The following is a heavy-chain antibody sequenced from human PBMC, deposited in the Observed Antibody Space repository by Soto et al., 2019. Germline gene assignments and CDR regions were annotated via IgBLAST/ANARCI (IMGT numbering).Heavy chain of an antibody. CDR1: GGTFSNYP. Sequence: QVQLVQSGAEVKKPGSSVKVSCKASGGTFSNYPISWVRQAPGQGLEWMGGIIPIFGTANYAQKFQGRDTITADESTSTAYMELSSLRSEDTAVYYCARGNHRWLQLWYFDLWGRGTLVTVSS. J-gene: IGHJ2*01. CDR2: IIPIFGTA. V-gene: IGHV1-69*12. D-gene: IGHD5-12*01. CDR3: ARGNHRWLQLWYFDL.